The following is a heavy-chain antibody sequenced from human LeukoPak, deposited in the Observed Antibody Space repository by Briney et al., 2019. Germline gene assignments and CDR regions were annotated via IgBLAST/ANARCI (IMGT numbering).Heavy chain of an antibody. J-gene: IGHJ4*02. V-gene: IGHV3-64D*06. CDR3: VNQISGWVY. D-gene: IGHD6-19*01. CDR2: SNSNGRST. CDR1: GFTVSSNY. Sequence: GGSLRLSCAASGFTVSSNYMSWVRQAPGKGLEYVSGSNSNGRSTYYADSVKGRFTISRDNSKNTLYLQMSSLRPEDTALYYCVNQISGWVYWGQGTLVTVSS.